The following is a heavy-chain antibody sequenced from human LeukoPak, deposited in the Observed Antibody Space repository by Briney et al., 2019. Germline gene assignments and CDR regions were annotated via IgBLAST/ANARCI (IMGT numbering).Heavy chain of an antibody. D-gene: IGHD6-13*01. CDR3: ARDIEAAGLFLDY. CDR1: GFTFSSYW. V-gene: IGHV3-7*01. J-gene: IGHJ4*02. CDR2: IKQDGSEK. Sequence: HPGGSLRLSCAASGFTFSSYWMSWVRQAPGKGLEWVANIKQDGSEKYYVDSVKGRFTISRDNAKNSLYLQMNSLGAEDTAVYYCARDIEAAGLFLDYWGQGTLVTVSS.